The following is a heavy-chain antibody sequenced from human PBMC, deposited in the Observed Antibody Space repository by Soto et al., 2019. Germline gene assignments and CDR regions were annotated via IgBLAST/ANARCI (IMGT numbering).Heavy chain of an antibody. V-gene: IGHV3-33*01. CDR1: GFTFSSYG. CDR3: ARGAAADPNWFDP. CDR2: IWYDGSNK. J-gene: IGHJ5*02. D-gene: IGHD6-13*01. Sequence: GGSLRLSCAASGFTFSSYGMHWVRQAPGKGLEWVAVIWYDGSNKYYADSVKGRFTISRDNSKNTLYLQMNSLRAEDTAVYYCARGAAADPNWFDPWGQGTLVTVSS.